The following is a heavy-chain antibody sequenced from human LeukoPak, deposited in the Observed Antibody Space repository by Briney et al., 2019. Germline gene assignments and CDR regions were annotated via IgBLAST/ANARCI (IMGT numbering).Heavy chain of an antibody. J-gene: IGHJ4*02. D-gene: IGHD2-15*01. V-gene: IGHV3-23*01. CDR3: AKSPVSSCRGSFCYPFDY. CDR2: ISGSDDGT. CDR1: GFIFSDYY. Sequence: PGGSLRLSCGASGFIFSDYYMSWVRQIPGKGLEWVSAISGSDDGTYYADSVKGRFTISRDNSRNTLYLQMNTLRAEDTAVYFCAKSPVSSCRGSFCYPFDYWGQGNLVTVSS.